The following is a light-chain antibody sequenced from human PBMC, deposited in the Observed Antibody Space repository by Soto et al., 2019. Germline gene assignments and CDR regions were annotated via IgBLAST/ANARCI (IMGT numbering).Light chain of an antibody. CDR2: WAS. J-gene: IGKJ1*01. V-gene: IGKV4-1*01. Sequence: DIVMTQSPDSLAVSLGERATVNCKSSQSVLDNSYKKNYLAWYQQKKGQPPKLLIYWASTRESGVPDRFSGSESGTDFTLTISSLQAEDVAFYYCQQYRYTPWTFGQGTKVEIK. CDR1: QSVLDNSYKKNY. CDR3: QQYRYTPWT.